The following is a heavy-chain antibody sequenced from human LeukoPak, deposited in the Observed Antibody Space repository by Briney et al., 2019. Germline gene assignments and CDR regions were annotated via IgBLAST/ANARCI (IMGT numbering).Heavy chain of an antibody. J-gene: IGHJ4*02. Sequence: ASVKVSCKTSGYTFTGYYLHWVRQAPGQGLEWMRWINPNSGDTNYAQKFQGRVTMTRDTSISTAYMELSSLKSDDTAVYYCARKLDSRGYRYWGQGTLVTVSS. D-gene: IGHD3-22*01. V-gene: IGHV1-2*02. CDR3: ARKLDSRGYRY. CDR2: INPNSGDT. CDR1: GYTFTGYY.